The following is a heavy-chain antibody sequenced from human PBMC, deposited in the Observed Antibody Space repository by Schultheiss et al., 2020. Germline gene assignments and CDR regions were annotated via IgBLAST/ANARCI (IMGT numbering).Heavy chain of an antibody. CDR3: TAYSSGYYYDWFDP. J-gene: IGHJ5*02. V-gene: IGHV4-59*01. CDR1: GGSFSGYY. Sequence: AETLSLNCAVYGGSFSGYYWGWIRQPAGKGLEWIGYIYYSGSTNYNPSLKSRVTISLDASKSQFSLKLSSVTAADTAVYYCTAYSSGYYYDWFDPWGQGTLVTVSS. D-gene: IGHD3-22*01. CDR2: IYYSGST.